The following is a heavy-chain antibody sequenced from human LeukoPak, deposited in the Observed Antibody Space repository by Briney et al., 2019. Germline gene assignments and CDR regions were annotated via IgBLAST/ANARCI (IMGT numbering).Heavy chain of an antibody. CDR2: INPNSGGT. Sequence: GASVKVSCKASGYTFTGYYLHWVRQAPGQGLEWMGWINPNSGGTSCAQKFQGRVTMTRATSISTAYMELSRLRSDDAAAYYCARPGYDDYYPFSGPFDYCGQGSLVTVSS. CDR1: GYTFTGYY. V-gene: IGHV1-2*02. D-gene: IGHD4-17*01. CDR3: ARPGYDDYYPFSGPFDY. J-gene: IGHJ4*02.